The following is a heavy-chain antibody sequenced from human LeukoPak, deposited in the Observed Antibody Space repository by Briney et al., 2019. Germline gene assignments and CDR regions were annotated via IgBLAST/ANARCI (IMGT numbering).Heavy chain of an antibody. Sequence: PGGSLRLSCAASGFTFSSYGMHWVRQAPGKGLEWVAIIWYDGSNKYYADSVKGRFTISRDNSKNTLYLQMNSLRAEDTAVYYCAKGGSGYSYGYWFDYWGQGTLVTVSS. CDR2: IWYDGSNK. CDR3: AKGGSGYSYGYWFDY. D-gene: IGHD5-18*01. J-gene: IGHJ4*02. V-gene: IGHV3-33*06. CDR1: GFTFSSYG.